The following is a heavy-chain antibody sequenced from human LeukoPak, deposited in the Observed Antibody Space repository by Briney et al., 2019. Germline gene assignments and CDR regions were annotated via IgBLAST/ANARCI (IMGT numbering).Heavy chain of an antibody. D-gene: IGHD6-19*01. V-gene: IGHV4-59*12. CDR1: GGSISNYY. Sequence: PSETLSLTCTVSGGSISNYYWSWIRQPPGKGLEWIATADYSGGTYYNPSLESRVAISADMSKNQISLQLTSVTGADMAVYYCAGERGEEYSSGWYKTNFFYNWGQGIRVTVSS. J-gene: IGHJ4*02. CDR3: AGERGEEYSSGWYKTNFFYN. CDR2: ADYSGGT.